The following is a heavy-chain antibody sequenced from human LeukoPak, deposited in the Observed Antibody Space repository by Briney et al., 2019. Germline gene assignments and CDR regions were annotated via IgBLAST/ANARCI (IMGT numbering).Heavy chain of an antibody. CDR3: ARVPRYCSSTSCLYYYYMDV. CDR2: ISSSGSTI. CDR1: GFTFSSYE. Sequence: GGSLRLSCAASGFTFSSYEMNWVSQAPGKGLEWVSYISSSGSTIYYADSVKGRFTISRDNAKNSLYLQMNSLRAEDTAVYYCARVPRYCSSTSCLYYYYMDVWGKGTTVTVSS. D-gene: IGHD2-2*01. J-gene: IGHJ6*03. V-gene: IGHV3-48*03.